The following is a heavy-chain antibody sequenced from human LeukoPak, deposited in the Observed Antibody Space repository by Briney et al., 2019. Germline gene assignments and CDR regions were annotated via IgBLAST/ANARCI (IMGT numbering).Heavy chain of an antibody. Sequence: PGGSLTLSCAASGFTFSSYSMNWVRQAPGKGREWVSPISSSSRYIYYADSVKGRFTISRDNAKNSLYRQMNSLRAEDTAVYYCARDGHLKSTVTPDYWGQGTLVTVSS. D-gene: IGHD4-17*01. CDR3: ARDGHLKSTVTPDY. CDR2: ISSSSRYI. V-gene: IGHV3-21*01. J-gene: IGHJ4*02. CDR1: GFTFSSYS.